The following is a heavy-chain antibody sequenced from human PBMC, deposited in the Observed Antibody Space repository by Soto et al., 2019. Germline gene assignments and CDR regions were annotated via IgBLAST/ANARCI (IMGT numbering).Heavy chain of an antibody. V-gene: IGHV4-59*01. D-gene: IGHD2-21*02. Sequence: LSLTCTVSGGSISGYYWSWIRQPPGKGLEWIGNVYYSGGAKYNPSVKRRVSISVDTSKNQFSLNLSSVTAADTAVYYCTRDGDGRMTTNPYYYYGMDVWGPGITVTVSS. CDR1: GGSISGYY. J-gene: IGHJ6*02. CDR3: TRDGDGRMTTNPYYYYGMDV. CDR2: VYYSGGA.